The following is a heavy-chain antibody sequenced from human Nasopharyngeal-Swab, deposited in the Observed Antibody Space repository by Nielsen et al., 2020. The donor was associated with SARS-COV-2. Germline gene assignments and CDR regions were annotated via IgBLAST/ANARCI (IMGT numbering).Heavy chain of an antibody. D-gene: IGHD3-3*01. CDR3: AKDRRIKYDFWSGSRSDSFDI. CDR1: GFTFSSYA. Sequence: GESLKISCAASGFTFSSYAMSWVRQAPGKGLGWVSAISGSGGSTYYADSVKGRFTISRDNSKNTLYLQMSSLRAEDTAVYYCAKDRRIKYDFWSGSRSDSFDIWGQGTMVTVSS. J-gene: IGHJ3*02. V-gene: IGHV3-23*01. CDR2: ISGSGGST.